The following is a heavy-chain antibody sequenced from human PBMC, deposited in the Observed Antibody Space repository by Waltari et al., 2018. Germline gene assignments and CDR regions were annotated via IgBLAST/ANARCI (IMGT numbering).Heavy chain of an antibody. D-gene: IGHD2-21*02. CDR2: IFSNDEK. Sequence: QVTLKESGPVLVKPTETLTLTCTVSGFSLSTARMGVSWIRQPPGKALEWLAHIFSNDEKSYSTSLKSRLTISKDTSKSQVVLTMTNMDPVDTATYYCARIPYPVVTDNLDAFDIWGQGTMVTVSS. CDR1: GFSLSTARMG. CDR3: ARIPYPVVTDNLDAFDI. V-gene: IGHV2-26*01. J-gene: IGHJ3*02.